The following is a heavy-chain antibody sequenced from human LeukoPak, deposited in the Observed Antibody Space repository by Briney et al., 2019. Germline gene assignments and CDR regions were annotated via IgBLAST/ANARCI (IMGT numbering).Heavy chain of an antibody. V-gene: IGHV3-11*01. CDR2: ISSSGSTI. CDR1: GFTFSDYY. D-gene: IGHD2-2*02. CDR3: AKDIYPISPGAFDI. Sequence: PGGSLRLSCAASGFTFSDYYMSWIRQAPGKGLEWVSYISSSGSTIYYADSVKGRFTISRDNAKNSLYLQMNSLRAEDMALYYCAKDIYPISPGAFDIWGQGTMVTVSS. J-gene: IGHJ3*02.